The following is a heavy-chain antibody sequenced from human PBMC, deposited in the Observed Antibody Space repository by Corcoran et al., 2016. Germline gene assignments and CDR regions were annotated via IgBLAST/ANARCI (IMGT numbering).Heavy chain of an antibody. CDR3: ARKPIPGSWNLPRGAFDI. CDR1: GYTFTGYY. Sequence: QVQLVQSGAEVKKPGASVKVSCKASGYTFTGYYMHWVRQAPGQGLEWMGWINPNSGGTNYAQKFQGRVTMTRDTSISTAYMELSRLRSDDTAVYYCARKPIPGSWNLPRGAFDIWGQGTMVTVSS. V-gene: IGHV1-2*02. J-gene: IGHJ3*02. D-gene: IGHD1-1*01. CDR2: INPNSGGT.